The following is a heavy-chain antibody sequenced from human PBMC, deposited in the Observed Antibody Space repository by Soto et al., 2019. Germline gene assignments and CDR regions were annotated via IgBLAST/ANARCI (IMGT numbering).Heavy chain of an antibody. CDR3: ARPSSGWYYFEY. CDR1: VFTFSSYA. Sequence: VGSLRLSCASSVFTFSSYAMSWVRQAPGKGLEWVSAISGSGGSTYYADSVKGRFTISRDNSKNTLYLQMNSLRAEDTAVYYCARPSSGWYYFEYWGQGTLVNVSS. D-gene: IGHD6-19*01. CDR2: ISGSGGST. V-gene: IGHV3-23*01. J-gene: IGHJ4*02.